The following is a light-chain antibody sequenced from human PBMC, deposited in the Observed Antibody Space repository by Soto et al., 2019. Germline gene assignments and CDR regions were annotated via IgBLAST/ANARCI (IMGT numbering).Light chain of an antibody. Sequence: DIQMTQSPSSLSASVGDRVTITCRASQSISSYLNWYQQKPGKAPKLLLYAASSLQSGVPSRFSGSGSGADFTLTISSLHPADFATYYCHPSYTTPSITSAQGTRLEFK. J-gene: IGKJ5*01. V-gene: IGKV1-39*01. CDR2: AAS. CDR1: QSISSY. CDR3: HPSYTTPSIT.